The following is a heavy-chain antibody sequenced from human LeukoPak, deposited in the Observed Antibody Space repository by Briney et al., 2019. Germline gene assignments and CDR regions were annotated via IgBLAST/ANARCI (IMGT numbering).Heavy chain of an antibody. CDR2: INWNGGST. CDR1: GFTFDDYG. J-gene: IGHJ6*03. D-gene: IGHD4-23*01. CDR3: ARATVITPDYYYYMDV. Sequence: PGGSLRLSCAASGFTFDDYGMSWVRQAPGKGLEWVSGINWNGGSTGYADSVKGRFTISRDNAKNSLYLQMNSLRAEDTALYYCARATVITPDYYYYMDVWGKGTTVTVSS. V-gene: IGHV3-20*04.